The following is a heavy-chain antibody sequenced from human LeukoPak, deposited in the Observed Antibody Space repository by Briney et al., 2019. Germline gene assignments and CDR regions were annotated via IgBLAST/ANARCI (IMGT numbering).Heavy chain of an antibody. V-gene: IGHV1-8*01. CDR1: GYTFTSYD. J-gene: IGHJ6*03. D-gene: IGHD6-19*01. CDR2: MNPNSGNT. Sequence: ASVKVSCKASGYTFTSYDINWVRQATGQGLEWMGWMNPNSGNTGYAQKFQGRVTMTRNTSISTAYMELSSLRSEDTAVYYCARAATYSSGWYENYYYYYMDVWGKGTTVTISS. CDR3: ARAATYSSGWYENYYYYYMDV.